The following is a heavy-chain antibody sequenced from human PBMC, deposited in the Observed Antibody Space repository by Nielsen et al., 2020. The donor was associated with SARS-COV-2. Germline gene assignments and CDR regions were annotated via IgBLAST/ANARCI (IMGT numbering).Heavy chain of an antibody. D-gene: IGHD5-18*01. CDR3: AKGSVYMEYFDH. CDR1: GFTFSSYA. J-gene: IGHJ1*01. CDR2: IWYDGGNE. Sequence: GESLKISCAASGFTFSSYAMHWVRQAPGKGLEWMAVIWYDGGNEYYADSVKGRFTISRDNSKNTLYVQMNSLRAEDTAVYFCAKGSVYMEYFDHWGQGTLVTVSS. V-gene: IGHV3-33*06.